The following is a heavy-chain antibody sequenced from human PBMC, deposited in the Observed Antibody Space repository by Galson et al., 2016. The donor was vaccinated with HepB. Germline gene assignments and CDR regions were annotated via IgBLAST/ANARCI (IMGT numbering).Heavy chain of an antibody. Sequence: SLRLSCAASGFTFSSSWMSWVRQAPGKGLEWVANIKQDGREKYYVDPVKGRFTISRDNAKNSLYLQINSLSAEDTAVYYCARDRGGTYSNCFDYWGQGTMVTVSS. CDR3: ARDRGGTYSNCFDY. CDR2: IKQDGREK. CDR1: GFTFSSSW. D-gene: IGHD1-26*01. V-gene: IGHV3-7*03. J-gene: IGHJ4*02.